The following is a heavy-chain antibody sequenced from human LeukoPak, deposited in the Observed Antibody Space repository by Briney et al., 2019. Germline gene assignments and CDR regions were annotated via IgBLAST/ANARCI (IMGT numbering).Heavy chain of an antibody. CDR2: INPSGGST. CDR3: ARLTVPWSSA. J-gene: IGHJ5*02. D-gene: IGHD3-9*01. V-gene: IGHV1-46*01. Sequence: GASVKVSCKISGDTLSQLTIHWVRQAPGEGLEWMGIINPSGGSTSYAQKFQGRVTMTRDMSTSTVYMELSSLRSEDTAVYYCARLTVPWSSAWGQGTLVTVSS. CDR1: GDTLSQLT.